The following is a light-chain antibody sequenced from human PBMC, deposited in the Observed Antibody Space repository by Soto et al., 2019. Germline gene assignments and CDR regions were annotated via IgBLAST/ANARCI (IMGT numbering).Light chain of an antibody. Sequence: DIQMTQSPSSLSTSVGDRVTITCRASQAISIYLAWDQQKPGKVPKLLIYAASTLQSGVPSRFSGSGSGTDFTLTISSLQTEDGATYYCQKDNSAPPTFGRGTKVVIK. J-gene: IGKJ1*01. CDR3: QKDNSAPPT. CDR2: AAS. CDR1: QAISIY. V-gene: IGKV1-27*01.